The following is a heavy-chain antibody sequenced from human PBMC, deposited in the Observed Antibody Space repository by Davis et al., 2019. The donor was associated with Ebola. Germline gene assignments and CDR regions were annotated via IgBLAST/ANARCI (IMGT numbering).Heavy chain of an antibody. D-gene: IGHD6-6*01. CDR2: ISGSGDYT. CDR3: SRGGGYGSSSGDF. V-gene: IGHV3-21*01. J-gene: IGHJ4*02. Sequence: ESLKISCAASGFTFSSYAMNWVRQAPGKGLEWVSTISGSGDYTHYADSVRGRFTVSRDNAKNSLYLQMSSLSADDTAVYYCSRGGGYGSSSGDFWGQGTLVTVSS. CDR1: GFTFSSYA.